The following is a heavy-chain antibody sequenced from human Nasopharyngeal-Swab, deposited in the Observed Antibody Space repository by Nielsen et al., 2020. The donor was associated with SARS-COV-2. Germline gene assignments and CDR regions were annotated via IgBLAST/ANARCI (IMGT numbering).Heavy chain of an antibody. Sequence: SETLSLTCTVSGGSISSSSYYWSWIRQPPGKGLEWIGYIYYSGSTNYNPSLKSRVTISVDTSKNQFSLKLSSVTTADTAVYYCARGFEDCSGGSCYLGNYWGQGTLVTVSS. D-gene: IGHD2-15*01. CDR1: GGSISSSSYY. CDR2: IYYSGST. J-gene: IGHJ4*02. V-gene: IGHV4-61*05. CDR3: ARGFEDCSGGSCYLGNY.